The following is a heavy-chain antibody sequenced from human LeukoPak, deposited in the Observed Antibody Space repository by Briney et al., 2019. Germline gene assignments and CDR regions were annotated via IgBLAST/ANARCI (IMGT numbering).Heavy chain of an antibody. V-gene: IGHV1-69*13. Sequence: ASVKVSCKASGGTFSSYAISWVRQAPGQGLEWMGGIIPIFGTANYAQKFQGRVTITADESTSTAYMELSSLRSEDTAVYYCARDLLTVTPGTLNYYYYMDVWGKGPRSPSP. J-gene: IGHJ6*03. CDR2: IIPIFGTA. CDR3: ARDLLTVTPGTLNYYYYMDV. D-gene: IGHD4-11*01. CDR1: GGTFSSYA.